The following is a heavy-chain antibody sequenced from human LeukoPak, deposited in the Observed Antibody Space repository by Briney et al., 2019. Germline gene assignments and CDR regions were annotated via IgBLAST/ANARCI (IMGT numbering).Heavy chain of an antibody. J-gene: IGHJ4*02. CDR2: IYHGGST. Sequence: SQTLSLTCAVSGGSISSGGYSWSWIRQPPGKGLEWIGYIYHGGSTYYNPSLKSRVTISVDRSKNQFSLKLSSVTAADTAVYYCARGAYGDYVPDYWGQGTLVTVSS. V-gene: IGHV4-30-2*01. CDR1: GGSISSGGYS. D-gene: IGHD4-17*01. CDR3: ARGAYGDYVPDY.